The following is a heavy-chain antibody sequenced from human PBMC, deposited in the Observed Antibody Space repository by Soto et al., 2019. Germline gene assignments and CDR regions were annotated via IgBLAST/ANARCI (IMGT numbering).Heavy chain of an antibody. D-gene: IGHD1-26*01. CDR1: GYTFTGYH. Sequence: ASVKVSCKASGYTFTGYHIHWVRQAPGQGLDWMGWIHPNSGGTNYAQEFQGRVTMTRDTSISTAYMELTSLRSDDTAVYYCARILSEEVGALDYWGQGTLVTVS. V-gene: IGHV1-2*02. CDR3: ARILSEEVGALDY. J-gene: IGHJ4*02. CDR2: IHPNSGGT.